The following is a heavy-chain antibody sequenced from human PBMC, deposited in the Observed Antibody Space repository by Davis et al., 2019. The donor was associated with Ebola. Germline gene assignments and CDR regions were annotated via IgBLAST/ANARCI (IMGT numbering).Heavy chain of an antibody. V-gene: IGHV3-30*04. CDR1: GFTFSSYA. J-gene: IGHJ4*02. CDR3: ARAGTTSGNFDY. Sequence: PGGSLRLSCAASGFTFSSYAMHWVRQAPGKGLEWVAVISYDGSNKYYADSVKGRFTISRDNSKTTLYLQMNSLRAEDTAVYYCARAGTTSGNFDYWGQGTLVTVSS. D-gene: IGHD1-1*01. CDR2: ISYDGSNK.